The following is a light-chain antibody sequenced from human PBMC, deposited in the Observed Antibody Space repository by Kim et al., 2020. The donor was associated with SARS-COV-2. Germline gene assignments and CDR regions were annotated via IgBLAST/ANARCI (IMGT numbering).Light chain of an antibody. J-gene: IGLJ2*01. CDR1: SIGSKS. V-gene: IGLV3-21*04. Sequence: SYELIQPPSVSVAPGKTARVSCGGNSIGSKSVHWYQQKSGQAPVLVMYYDSDRPSGIPERFSSSNSGNTATLTISRVEARDEADYYCQVCDSSSDHRVVFGGGTQLTVL. CDR2: YDS. CDR3: QVCDSSSDHRVV.